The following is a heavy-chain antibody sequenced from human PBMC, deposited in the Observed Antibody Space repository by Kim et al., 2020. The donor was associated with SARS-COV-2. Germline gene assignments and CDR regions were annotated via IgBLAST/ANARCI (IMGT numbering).Heavy chain of an antibody. Sequence: QKFQGRVTITRDTSASTAYMELSSLRSEDTAVDYCARELRVEWLFYFDYWGQGTLVTVSS. V-gene: IGHV1-3*01. J-gene: IGHJ4*02. D-gene: IGHD3-3*01. CDR3: ARELRVEWLFYFDY.